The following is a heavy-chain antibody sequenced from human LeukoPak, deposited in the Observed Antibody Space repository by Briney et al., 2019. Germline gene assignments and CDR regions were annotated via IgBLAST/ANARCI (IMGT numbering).Heavy chain of an antibody. CDR1: GFTFSSYG. CDR2: IWYDGSNK. V-gene: IGHV3-33*08. Sequence: GRSLRLPCAASGFTFSSYGMHWVRQAPGKGLEWVAFIWYDGSNKYYADSVKGRFTISRDNSKNTLYLQMDSLRAEDTAVYYCARGFGSSDGYGFGYWGQGTLVTVSS. D-gene: IGHD6-13*01. CDR3: ARGFGSSDGYGFGY. J-gene: IGHJ4*02.